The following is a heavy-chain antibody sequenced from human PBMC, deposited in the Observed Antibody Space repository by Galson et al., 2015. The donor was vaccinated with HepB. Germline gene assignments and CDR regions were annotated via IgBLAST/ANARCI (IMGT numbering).Heavy chain of an antibody. CDR3: ARGALVVGVAATLNNWFDP. V-gene: IGHV1-18*01. CDR2: ISAYNRKT. J-gene: IGHJ5*02. Sequence: SVKVSCKVSGYTFSTYSVTWVRQAPGRGPEWMGWISAYNRKTNYAQKFQGRVSMTTDTSTSTVYMELRRLRSDDTAIYYCARGALVVGVAATLNNWFDPWGQGTLVTVSS. CDR1: GYTFSTYS. D-gene: IGHD2-15*01.